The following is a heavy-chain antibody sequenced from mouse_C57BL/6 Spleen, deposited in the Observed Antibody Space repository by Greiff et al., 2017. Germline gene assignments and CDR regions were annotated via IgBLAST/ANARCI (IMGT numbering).Heavy chain of an antibody. Sequence: QVQLQQSGAELVKPGASVKLSCKASGYTFTSYWMHWVKQRPGQGLEWIGMIHPNSGSTNYNEKFKSKATLTVDKSSSTAYMQLSSLTSEDSAVYYCASIYYGNHGDDWGKGATLTVSS. CDR3: ASIYYGNHGDD. V-gene: IGHV1-64*01. CDR1: GYTFTSYW. J-gene: IGHJ2*01. D-gene: IGHD2-1*01. CDR2: IHPNSGST.